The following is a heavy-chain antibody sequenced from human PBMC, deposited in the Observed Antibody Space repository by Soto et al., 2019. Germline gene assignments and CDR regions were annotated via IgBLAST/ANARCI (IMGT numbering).Heavy chain of an antibody. CDR2: IDYSGST. CDR3: VRGDGDYYDGNGYLGRH. CDR1: GGSISSNTYY. V-gene: IGHV4-39*01. J-gene: IGHJ4*02. Sequence: SETLSLTCTVSGGSISSNTYYWGWIRQSPGKGLEWIGSIDYSGSTYYNPSLKSRVTISRDNAKNTLYLQMNSLRAEDTAVYYCVRGDGDYYDGNGYLGRHWGQRTLVTVSS. D-gene: IGHD3-22*01.